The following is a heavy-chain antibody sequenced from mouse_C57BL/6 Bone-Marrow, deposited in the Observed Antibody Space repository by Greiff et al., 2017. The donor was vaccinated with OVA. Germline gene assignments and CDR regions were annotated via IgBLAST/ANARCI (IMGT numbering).Heavy chain of an antibody. Sequence: EVQLVESGGDLVKPGGSLKLSCAASGFTFSSYGMSWVRQTPDKRLEWVATISSGGSYTYYPDSVKGRFTLSRDKAKNTLYLQMSSLKSEDTAMYYCAREYDGYYYAMDYWGQGTSVTVSS. D-gene: IGHD2-3*01. J-gene: IGHJ4*01. V-gene: IGHV5-6*01. CDR3: AREYDGYYYAMDY. CDR2: ISSGGSYT. CDR1: GFTFSSYG.